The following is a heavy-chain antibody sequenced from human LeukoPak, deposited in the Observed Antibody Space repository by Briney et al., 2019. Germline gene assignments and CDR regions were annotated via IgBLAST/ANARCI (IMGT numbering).Heavy chain of an antibody. CDR2: INPVSGGT. CDR1: GYTFSGYY. CDR3: ARGGGYCSSTSCYLYHMDV. Sequence: ASVKVSCKASGYTFSGYYMHWVRQAPGQGLEWMGRINPVSGGTNYAQKFQGRVTMTRDTSISTAYMELRRLRSDDTAVYYCARGGGYCSSTSCYLYHMDVWGKGTTVTVSS. J-gene: IGHJ6*03. D-gene: IGHD2-2*01. V-gene: IGHV1-2*06.